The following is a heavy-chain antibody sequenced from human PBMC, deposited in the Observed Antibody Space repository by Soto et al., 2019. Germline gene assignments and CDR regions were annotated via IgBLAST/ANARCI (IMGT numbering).Heavy chain of an antibody. Sequence: QLQLQESGPGLVKPSETLSLTCIVSGGSITSINYYWAWVRQPPGKGLEWIASIYYSGSTYYNASLKSRVTISVDTSKSQFFLKLSSVTAADTAVYYCATTTGYWGQGTLVTVSS. D-gene: IGHD1-1*01. J-gene: IGHJ4*02. CDR1: GGSITSINYY. V-gene: IGHV4-39*01. CDR2: IYYSGST. CDR3: ATTTGY.